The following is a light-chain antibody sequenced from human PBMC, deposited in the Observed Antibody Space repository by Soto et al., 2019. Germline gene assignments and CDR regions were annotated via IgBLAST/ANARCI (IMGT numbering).Light chain of an antibody. CDR3: QQYNSYSPLT. CDR2: DAS. CDR1: QSVSSG. V-gene: IGKV3-15*01. Sequence: EIVMTQSPATLSVSPGERATLSCRASQSVSSGLAWYQQKPGQTPRLLIYDASTRATGISARFSGSGSGTEFTLTISSLQPDDFATYYCQQYNSYSPLTFGGGAMVDIK. J-gene: IGKJ4*01.